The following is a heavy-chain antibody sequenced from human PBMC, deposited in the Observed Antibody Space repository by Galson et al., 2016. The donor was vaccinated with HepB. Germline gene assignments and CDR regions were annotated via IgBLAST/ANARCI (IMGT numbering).Heavy chain of an antibody. Sequence: SLRLSRAASGFTFTNYDIHWVRQAPGTGLVWVSRINIDGNSITYADSVKGRFAISRDNAKNTVHLQMNSLRAEDTAVYYCTRDYYGSLDHWGQGTLVTVSS. V-gene: IGHV3-74*01. CDR3: TRDYYGSLDH. D-gene: IGHD3-10*01. CDR2: INIDGNSI. J-gene: IGHJ4*02. CDR1: GFTFTNYD.